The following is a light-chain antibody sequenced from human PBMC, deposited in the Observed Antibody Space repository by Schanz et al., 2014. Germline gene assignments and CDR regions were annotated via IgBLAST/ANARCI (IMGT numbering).Light chain of an antibody. CDR2: DAS. J-gene: IGKJ2*01. CDR3: QQYDSLPMYT. V-gene: IGKV1-33*01. Sequence: DIQMTQSPSSLSASVGDRVTITCQASQDISNSLNWYQQKPGKAPKLLIYDASNLQTGVPSRFSGSGSGTDFTFTITSLQPEDIATYYCQQYDSLPMYTFGQGTKLEIK. CDR1: QDISNS.